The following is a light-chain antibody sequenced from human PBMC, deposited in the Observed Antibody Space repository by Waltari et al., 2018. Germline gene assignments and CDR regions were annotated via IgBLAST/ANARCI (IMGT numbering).Light chain of an antibody. Sequence: DIQMTQSPSSLSASLDDRVTITCRASRTISNDLNWYQQKPGKAPKLLISSAFTLQSGVPSRFSGGGSGTDFTLTISSLQPEDFATYYCQQSYSLPLTFGGGTKVEMK. J-gene: IGKJ4*01. CDR3: QQSYSLPLT. CDR1: RTISND. CDR2: SAF. V-gene: IGKV1-39*01.